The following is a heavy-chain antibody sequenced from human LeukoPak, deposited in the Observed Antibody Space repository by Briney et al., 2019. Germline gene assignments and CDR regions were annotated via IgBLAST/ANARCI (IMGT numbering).Heavy chain of an antibody. CDR1: GYTFTNYA. V-gene: IGHV7-4-1*02. CDR3: ARVAGSGHWRYLDL. CDR2: INTNTGDP. Sequence: ASVKVSCKASGYTFTNYAMNWVRQAPGQGLGWMGWINTNTGDPTSAQGSTGRFVFSLDTSVSTAYLQISSLKTEDTAVYYCARVAGSGHWRYLDLWGRGTLVTVSS. D-gene: IGHD2-15*01. J-gene: IGHJ2*01.